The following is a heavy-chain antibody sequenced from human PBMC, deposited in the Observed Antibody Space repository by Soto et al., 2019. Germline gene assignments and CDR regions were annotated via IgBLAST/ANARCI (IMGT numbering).Heavy chain of an antibody. Sequence: QVQLQESGPGLVKPSETLSLTCNVSGASIRSYYWAWFRQPPGRGLEWIGYILNSGSTNSNPSLKSRVTISLDTSKNQFSLKMRSVTAADTAVYYCAKSAWSSSWYFDYWGQGTEVTVSS. V-gene: IGHV4-59*01. CDR1: GASIRSYY. CDR2: ILNSGST. CDR3: AKSAWSSSWYFDY. J-gene: IGHJ4*02. D-gene: IGHD6-13*01.